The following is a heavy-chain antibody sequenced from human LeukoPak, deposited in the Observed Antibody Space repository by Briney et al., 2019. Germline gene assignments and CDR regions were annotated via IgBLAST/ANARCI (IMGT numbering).Heavy chain of an antibody. CDR2: IYYSGST. J-gene: IGHJ4*02. CDR1: GGSISSGGYY. CDR3: ARANVNYYDSSGYKYYFDY. V-gene: IGHV4-31*03. D-gene: IGHD3-22*01. Sequence: SETLSLTCTVSGGSISSGGYYWSWIRQHPGKGLEWIGYIYYSGSTYYNPSLKSRVTISVDTSKNQFSLKLSSVTAADTAVYYCARANVNYYDSSGYKYYFDYWGRGTLVTVSS.